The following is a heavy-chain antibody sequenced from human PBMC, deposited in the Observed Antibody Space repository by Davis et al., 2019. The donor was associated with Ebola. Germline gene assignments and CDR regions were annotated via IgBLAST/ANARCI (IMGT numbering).Heavy chain of an antibody. V-gene: IGHV3-15*01. CDR3: TTLPTGARDY. D-gene: IGHD2-8*02. Sequence: GESLKISCAASGFTFSYAWMSWVCQAPGKGLEWVGRIKSKSDGGTTDYAAPVKGRFTISRDDSKNTWYLQMNSLKAEDTAVYYCTTLPTGARDYWGQGTLVTVSS. J-gene: IGHJ4*02. CDR2: IKSKSDGGTT. CDR1: GFTFSYAW.